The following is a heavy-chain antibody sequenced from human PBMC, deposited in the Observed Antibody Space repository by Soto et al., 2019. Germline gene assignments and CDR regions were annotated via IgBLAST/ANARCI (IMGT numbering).Heavy chain of an antibody. CDR1: GYTFTSYY. CDR3: AMVYSGYDSDWYFDL. Sequence: QVQLVQSGAEVKKPGASVKVSCKASGYTFTSYYMHWVRQAPGQGLEWMGIINPSGGSTSYAQKFQGRVIMTMDTSTSTVYMELSSLRSEDTAVYYCAMVYSGYDSDWYFDLWGRGTLVTVSS. CDR2: INPSGGST. V-gene: IGHV1-46*03. J-gene: IGHJ2*01. D-gene: IGHD5-12*01.